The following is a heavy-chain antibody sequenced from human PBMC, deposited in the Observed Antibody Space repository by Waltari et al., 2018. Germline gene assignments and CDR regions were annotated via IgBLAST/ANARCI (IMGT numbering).Heavy chain of an antibody. CDR3: GKFGSPGSFDN. J-gene: IGHJ5*02. D-gene: IGHD3-10*01. Sequence: EVQLVESGGGLVQPGGSLGLSLSASGFIVSHHWLGWGRQTPGKGLEWVANIHPDGSGKKYVDSVKGRFTVSRDNAQNSLFLQMNSLRGVDTAVYYCGKFGSPGSFDNWGQGTLVAVSS. CDR2: IHPDGSGK. V-gene: IGHV3-7*01. CDR1: GFIVSHHW.